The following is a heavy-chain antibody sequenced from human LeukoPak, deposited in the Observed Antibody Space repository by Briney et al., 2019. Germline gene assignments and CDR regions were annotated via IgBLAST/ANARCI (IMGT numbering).Heavy chain of an antibody. CDR3: ARALTGYSSGWFDY. Sequence: GASVKVSCKASGYTFTSYYMHWVRQAPGQGLEWMGIINPSGGDTSYAQKLQGRVTMTTDTSTSTAYMELRSLRSDDTAVYYCARALTGYSSGWFDYWGQGTLVTVSS. CDR1: GYTFTSYY. D-gene: IGHD6-19*01. CDR2: INPSGGDT. J-gene: IGHJ4*02. V-gene: IGHV1-46*01.